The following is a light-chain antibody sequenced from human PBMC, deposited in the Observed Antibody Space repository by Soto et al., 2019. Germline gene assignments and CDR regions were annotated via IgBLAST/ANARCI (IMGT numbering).Light chain of an antibody. CDR2: DVS. CDR3: SSSAGSNNFVV. CDR1: SSDVGGYNY. J-gene: IGLJ2*01. Sequence: QSALTQPASVSGSPGQSITISCTGSSSDVGGYNYVSWYQQHPGKAPKLMIYDVSNRPSGVSNRFSGSKSGNTASLTVSGLQGEDEADYFCSSSAGSNNFVVFGGGTKVTVL. V-gene: IGLV2-14*01.